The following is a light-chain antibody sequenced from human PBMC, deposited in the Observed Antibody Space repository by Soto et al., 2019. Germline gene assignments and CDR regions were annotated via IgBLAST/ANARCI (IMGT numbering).Light chain of an antibody. CDR3: QQYNNWPPT. J-gene: IGKJ1*01. CDR1: QSVTNY. CDR2: GAS. Sequence: EIFLTQSPDTLSLSPGERATLTCRASQSVTNYIAWYQQRPGQAPRLLIYGASTRATGIPARFSGSGSGTEFTLTISSLQSEDFAVYYCQQYNNWPPTFGQGTKV. V-gene: IGKV3-15*01.